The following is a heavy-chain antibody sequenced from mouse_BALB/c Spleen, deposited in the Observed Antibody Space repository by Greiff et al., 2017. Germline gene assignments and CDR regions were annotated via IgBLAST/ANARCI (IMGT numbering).Heavy chain of an antibody. CDR1: GFTFSSFG. Sequence: EVQGVESGGGLVQPGGSRKLSCAASGFTFSSFGMHWVRQAPEKGLEWVAYISSGSSTIYYADTVKGRFTISRDNPKNTLFLQMTSLRSEDTAMYYCAREGYYREVFDYWGQGTTLTVSS. CDR2: ISSGSSTI. D-gene: IGHD2-14*01. V-gene: IGHV5-17*02. J-gene: IGHJ2*01. CDR3: AREGYYREVFDY.